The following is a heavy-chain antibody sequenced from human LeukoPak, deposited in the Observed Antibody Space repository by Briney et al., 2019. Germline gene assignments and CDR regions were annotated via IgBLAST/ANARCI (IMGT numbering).Heavy chain of an antibody. CDR2: ISGSGGNT. Sequence: GGSLRLSCVASGFSFNNFGMSWVRQAPGKGLEWVSSISGSGGNTHYADSVRGRFTISRDNSKNTLYLQMYSLRAGDTAFYYCAKSSYSDSSGFYREYYFDYWGQGTLVPVSS. V-gene: IGHV3-23*01. CDR3: AKSSYSDSSGFYREYYFDY. D-gene: IGHD3-22*01. CDR1: GFSFNNFG. J-gene: IGHJ4*02.